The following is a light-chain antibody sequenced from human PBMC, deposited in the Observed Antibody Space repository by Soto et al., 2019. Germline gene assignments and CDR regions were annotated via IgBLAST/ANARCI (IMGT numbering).Light chain of an antibody. CDR3: QQRSNLLT. Sequence: EIVLTQSPATLSLSPGERATLSCRASQSVSTYLAWYQQRPGQTPRLLIYDSSYRATGIPARFSGSGSGTDFSLTISRLESEDFAVYYCQQRSNLLTFGGVTKVEIK. CDR1: QSVSTY. J-gene: IGKJ4*01. CDR2: DSS. V-gene: IGKV3-11*01.